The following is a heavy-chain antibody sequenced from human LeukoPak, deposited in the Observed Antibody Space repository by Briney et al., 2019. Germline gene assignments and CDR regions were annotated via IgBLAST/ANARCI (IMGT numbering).Heavy chain of an antibody. CDR1: GFTFSDYY. V-gene: IGHV3-11*01. CDR2: ISSSGSTI. CDR3: ARSIAAAGYLHYYYYYMDV. Sequence: IPGGPLRLSCAASGFTFSDYYMSWIRQAPGKGLEWVSYISSSGSTIYYADSVKGRFTISRDNAKNSQYLQMNSLRAEDTAVYYCARSIAAAGYLHYYYYYMDVWGKGTTVTVSS. D-gene: IGHD6-13*01. J-gene: IGHJ6*03.